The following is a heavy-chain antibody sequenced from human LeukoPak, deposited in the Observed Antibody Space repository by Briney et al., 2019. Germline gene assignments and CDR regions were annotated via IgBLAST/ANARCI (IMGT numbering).Heavy chain of an antibody. J-gene: IGHJ3*02. V-gene: IGHV3-23*01. CDR3: AKRNGYDGNSGVFDI. CDR1: GFTFSRYA. Sequence: GGSLRLSCAASGFTFSRYAMSWVRQAPGKGLEWVSGISGSSGRTYYVDSVKGRFTISRDNSKNTLYLQMNSLRAEDTAVYYCAKRNGYDGNSGVFDIWGQGTVVTVSS. CDR2: ISGSSGRT. D-gene: IGHD4-23*01.